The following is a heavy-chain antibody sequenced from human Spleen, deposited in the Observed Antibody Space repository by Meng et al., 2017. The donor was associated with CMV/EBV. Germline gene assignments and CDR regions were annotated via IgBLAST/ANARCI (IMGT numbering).Heavy chain of an antibody. D-gene: IGHD3-3*01. V-gene: IGHV4-59*01. CDR2: ISNNGRT. J-gene: IGHJ3*02. CDR3: ARTKYYDFWSGYYPLLDAFDI. CDR1: GDSISSYY. Sequence: GSLRLSCTVSGDSISSYYWNWIRQSPGKGLEWIGYISNNGRTNYNPSLKSRVTISVDTSKNHFSLKLTPVTAADTAVYYCARTKYYDFWSGYYPLLDAFDIWGQGTKVTVSS.